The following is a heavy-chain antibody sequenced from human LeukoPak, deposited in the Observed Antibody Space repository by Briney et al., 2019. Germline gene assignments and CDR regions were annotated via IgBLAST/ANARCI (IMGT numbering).Heavy chain of an antibody. CDR3: ARPGGYSSGWSGGYFDY. V-gene: IGHV4-30-4*01. J-gene: IGHJ4*02. D-gene: IGHD6-19*01. CDR1: GGSIRSGDYS. CDR2: IYYSGST. Sequence: PSQTLSLTCTVSGGSIRSGDYSWSWIRQPPGKGLEWIGYIYYSGSTYYNPSLKSRVTISGDTSKNQFSLNLSSVTAADTAVYYCARPGGYSSGWSGGYFDYWGQGTLVTVSS.